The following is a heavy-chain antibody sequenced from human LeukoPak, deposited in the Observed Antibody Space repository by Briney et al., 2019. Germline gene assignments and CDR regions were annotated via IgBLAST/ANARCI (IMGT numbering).Heavy chain of an antibody. D-gene: IGHD3-9*01. CDR2: IYTSGST. Sequence: SETLSLTCTVSGGSFSIYYWSWIRQPAGKGLEWIGRIYTSGSTNYNPSLKSRVTMSVDTSKNQFSLNLNSVTAADTAVYYCARDKYYDILTGYYTSHYFDYWGQGTLVTVSS. CDR1: GGSFSIYY. CDR3: ARDKYYDILTGYYTSHYFDY. V-gene: IGHV4-4*07. J-gene: IGHJ4*02.